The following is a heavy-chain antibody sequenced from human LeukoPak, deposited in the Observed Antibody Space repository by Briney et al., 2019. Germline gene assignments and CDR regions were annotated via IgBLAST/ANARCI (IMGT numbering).Heavy chain of an antibody. V-gene: IGHV1-2*02. CDR1: GYTFTGYY. Sequence: ASVKVSCKASGYTFTGYYMHWVRQAPGQGLEWMGWINPNSGGTNYAQKFQGRVTMTRDTSISTAYMELSRLRSDDTAVYYCARTGTMVRGVMGYWGQGTLVTVSS. CDR2: INPNSGGT. CDR3: ARTGTMVRGVMGY. J-gene: IGHJ4*02. D-gene: IGHD3-10*01.